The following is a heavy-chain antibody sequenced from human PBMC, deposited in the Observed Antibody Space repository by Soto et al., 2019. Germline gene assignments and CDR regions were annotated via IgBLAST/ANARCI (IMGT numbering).Heavy chain of an antibody. CDR3: AKDLRDYELQIDY. D-gene: IGHD4-17*01. V-gene: IGHV3-23*01. CDR2: ISGSGGST. CDR1: GFTFSSYA. J-gene: IGHJ4*02. Sequence: GGSLRLSCAASGFTFSSYAMSWVRQAPGKGLEWVSAISGSGGSTYYADSVKGRFTISRDNSKNTLYLQMNGLRAGDTAVYYCAKDLRDYELQIDYWGQGTLVTVSS.